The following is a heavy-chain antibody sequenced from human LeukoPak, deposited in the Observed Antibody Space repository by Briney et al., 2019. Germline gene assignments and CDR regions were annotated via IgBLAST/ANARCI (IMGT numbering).Heavy chain of an antibody. CDR3: ARLYLPATRFDY. J-gene: IGHJ4*02. D-gene: IGHD5-24*01. CDR1: GGSISSYY. CDR2: IYTSGST. V-gene: IGHV4-4*07. Sequence: SETLSLTCTVSGGSISSYYWSWIRQPAGKGLEWIGRIYTSGSTNYNPSLKSRVTISVDTSKNQFSLKLTSVTAADRAVYYCARLYLPATRFDYWGQGTLVTVSS.